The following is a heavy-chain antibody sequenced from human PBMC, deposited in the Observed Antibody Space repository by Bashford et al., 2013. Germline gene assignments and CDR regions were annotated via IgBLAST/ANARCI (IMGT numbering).Heavy chain of an antibody. CDR1: GYTFTSYG. CDR3: ARETRLVQQPPTDYYYYGMDV. CDR2: ISAYNGNT. Sequence: SVKVSCKASGYTFTSYGISWVRQAPGQGLEWMGWISAYNGNTNYAQKLQGRVTMTTDTSTSTAYMELRSLRSDDTAVYYCARETRLVQQPPTDYYYYGMDVWGQGTTVTVSS. V-gene: IGHV1-18*01. J-gene: IGHJ6*02. D-gene: IGHD6-6*01.